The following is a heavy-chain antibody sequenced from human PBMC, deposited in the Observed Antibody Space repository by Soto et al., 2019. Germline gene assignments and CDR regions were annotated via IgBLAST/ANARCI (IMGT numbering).Heavy chain of an antibody. D-gene: IGHD6-25*01. J-gene: IGHJ6*02. Sequence: PGGSLRLSCAASGFTFSSYAMHWVRQAPGKGLEWVAVISYDGSNKYYADSVKGRFTTSRDNSKNTLYLQMNSLRAEDTAVYYCARARVARLHHYGMDVWGQGTTVTVSS. CDR3: ARARVARLHHYGMDV. CDR1: GFTFSSYA. CDR2: ISYDGSNK. V-gene: IGHV3-30-3*01.